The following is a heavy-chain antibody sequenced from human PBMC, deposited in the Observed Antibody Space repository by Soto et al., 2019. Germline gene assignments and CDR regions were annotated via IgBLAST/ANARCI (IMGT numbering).Heavy chain of an antibody. Sequence: ASVKVSCKASGYTFTSYGISWVRQAPGQGLEWMGWISAYNGNTNYAQKLQGRVTMATDTSTSTAYMELRSLRSDDTAVYYCARGKCGGDCYSLAKYYFDYWGQGTLVTVSS. V-gene: IGHV1-18*01. CDR3: ARGKCGGDCYSLAKYYFDY. D-gene: IGHD2-21*02. CDR2: ISAYNGNT. J-gene: IGHJ4*02. CDR1: GYTFTSYG.